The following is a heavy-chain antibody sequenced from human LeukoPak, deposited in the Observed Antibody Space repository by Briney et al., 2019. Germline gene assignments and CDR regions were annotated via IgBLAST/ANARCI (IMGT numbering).Heavy chain of an antibody. CDR2: ISAYNGNT. Sequence: GASVKVSCKASGYTFTSYGISWVRQAPGQGLEWMGWISAYNGNTNYAQKLQGRVTMTTDTSTSTAYMELRSLRSEDTAVYYCARVAPRVDYDFWSGYYRIPYGSMDVWGKGTTVTVSS. J-gene: IGHJ6*03. D-gene: IGHD3-3*01. V-gene: IGHV1-18*01. CDR3: ARVAPRVDYDFWSGYYRIPYGSMDV. CDR1: GYTFTSYG.